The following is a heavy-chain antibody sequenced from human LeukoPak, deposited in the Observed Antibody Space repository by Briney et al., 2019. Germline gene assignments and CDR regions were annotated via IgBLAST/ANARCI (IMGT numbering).Heavy chain of an antibody. CDR1: GFTFSSYG. D-gene: IGHD3-10*01. CDR3: VRGVIHYYYYGMDV. Sequence: PGRSLRLSCAASGFTFSSYGMHRLRQAPGKGLEWVAVIWYDGSNKYYADSVKGRFTISRDNSKNTLYLQMNSLSAEDTAVYYCVRGVIHYYYYGMDVWGQGTTVTVSS. J-gene: IGHJ6*02. CDR2: IWYDGSNK. V-gene: IGHV3-33*01.